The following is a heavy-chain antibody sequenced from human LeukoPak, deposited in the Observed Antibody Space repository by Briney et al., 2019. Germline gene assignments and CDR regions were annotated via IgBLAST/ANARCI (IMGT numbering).Heavy chain of an antibody. D-gene: IGHD6-19*01. CDR3: ARGSSGWYGDYFDY. CDR2: IYHSGST. V-gene: IGHV4-38-2*02. CDR1: GYSISSGYY. J-gene: IGHJ4*02. Sequence: SETLSLTCTVSGYSISSGYYWGWIRQPPGKGLEWIGSIYHSGSTYYNPSLKSRVTISVDTSKNQFSLKLSSVTAADTAVYYCARGSSGWYGDYFDYWGQGTLVTVSS.